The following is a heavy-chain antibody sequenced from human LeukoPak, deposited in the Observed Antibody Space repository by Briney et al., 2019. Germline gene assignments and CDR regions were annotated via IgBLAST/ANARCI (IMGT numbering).Heavy chain of an antibody. V-gene: IGHV3-30-3*01. CDR1: GFTFSSYA. Sequence: PGRSLRLSCAASGFTFSSYAMHWVRQAPGKGLEWVAVISYDGSDKYYADSVKGRFTISRDNSKNTLNLQMNSLRSEDTAVYYCARDQEGFDYWGQGTLVTVSS. CDR2: ISYDGSDK. J-gene: IGHJ4*02. CDR3: ARDQEGFDY.